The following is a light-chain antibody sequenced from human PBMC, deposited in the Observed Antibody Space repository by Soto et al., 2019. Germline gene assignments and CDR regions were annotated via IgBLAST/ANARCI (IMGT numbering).Light chain of an antibody. CDR2: KVS. CDR3: MQATQYRPYT. Sequence: DIVLTQTPLSSPVTLGQPASISCRSSQSLVHSDGNTYLSWFHQRPGQPPRLLIDKVSNRFSGVPDSFSCSGAGTDFTLKISRVEAEDVGIYFGMQATQYRPYTFGQGTKLEIK. CDR1: QSLVHSDGNTY. J-gene: IGKJ2*01. V-gene: IGKV2-24*01.